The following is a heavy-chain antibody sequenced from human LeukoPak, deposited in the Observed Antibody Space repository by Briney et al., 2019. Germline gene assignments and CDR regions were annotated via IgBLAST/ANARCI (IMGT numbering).Heavy chain of an antibody. CDR1: GFTFSSYS. CDR2: ISSSSSYI. J-gene: IGHJ6*03. V-gene: IGHV3-21*01. D-gene: IGHD3-22*01. Sequence: GGSLRLSCAASGFTFSSYSMNWVRQAPGKGLEWVSSISSSSSYIYYADSVKGRFTISRDNAKNSLYLKMNSLRAEDMAVYYCAKDNDRSGYNARLYYMDVWGKGTTVTVSS. CDR3: AKDNDRSGYNARLYYMDV.